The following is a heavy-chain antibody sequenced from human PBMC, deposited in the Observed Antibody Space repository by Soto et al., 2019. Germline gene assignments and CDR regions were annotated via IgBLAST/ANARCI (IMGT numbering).Heavy chain of an antibody. V-gene: IGHV1-69*01. J-gene: IGHJ3*02. D-gene: IGHD3-10*01. Sequence: QVQLVQSGAEVKKSGSSVKVSCKAFGGTFSSYVISWVRQAPGQGLEWMGGIIPVFRTAKYPQRFQGSVSTTEYESTSTTDTDKSSAQSEHTALYFCATGLYGTGSDTWGQGTMVTVSS. CDR1: GGTFSSYV. CDR3: ATGLYGTGSDT. CDR2: IIPVFRTA.